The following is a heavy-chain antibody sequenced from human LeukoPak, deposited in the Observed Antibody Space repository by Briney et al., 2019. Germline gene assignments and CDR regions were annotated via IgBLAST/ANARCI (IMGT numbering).Heavy chain of an antibody. J-gene: IGHJ4*02. CDR3: ARTDDYGDYYFDY. V-gene: IGHV3-21*01. Sequence: GGSLRLSCAASGFTFSSYSMNWVRQAPGKGLEWVSSISSSSSYIYYADSVKGRFTISRDNAKNSLYLQMNSLRAEDTAVYYCARTDDYGDYYFDYWGQGTLVTVSS. D-gene: IGHD4-17*01. CDR2: ISSSSSYI. CDR1: GFTFSSYS.